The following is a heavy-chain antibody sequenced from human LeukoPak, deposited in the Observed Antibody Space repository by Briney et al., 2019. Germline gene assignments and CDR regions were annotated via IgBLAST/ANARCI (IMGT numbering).Heavy chain of an antibody. D-gene: IGHD3-3*01. V-gene: IGHV4-4*09. CDR2: IYTTGNT. CDR1: GGSINTYY. CDR3: AKHDTVFGAAHFYMDV. Sequence: PSETLSLTCAVSGGSINTYYWSWIRQPPGKGLEWIGYIYTTGNTNYNPSLKGRVTISLDTSKNQFSLNLSSVTAADTAVYYCAKHDTVFGAAHFYMDVWGKGTTVTVSS. J-gene: IGHJ6*03.